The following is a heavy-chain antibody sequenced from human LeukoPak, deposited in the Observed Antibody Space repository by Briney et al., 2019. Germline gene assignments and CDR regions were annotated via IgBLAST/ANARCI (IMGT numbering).Heavy chain of an antibody. CDR2: IYYSGST. CDR3: ARDPGGRIMITFGGVPPYYFDY. V-gene: IGHV4-61*02. Sequence: SQTLSLTCTVSGGSISSGSYYWSWIRQPAGKGLEWIGSIYYSGSTYYNPSLKSRVTISVDTSKNQFSLKLSSVTAADTAVYYCARDPGGRIMITFGGVPPYYFDYWGQGTLVTVSS. CDR1: GGSISSGSYY. J-gene: IGHJ4*02. D-gene: IGHD3-16*01.